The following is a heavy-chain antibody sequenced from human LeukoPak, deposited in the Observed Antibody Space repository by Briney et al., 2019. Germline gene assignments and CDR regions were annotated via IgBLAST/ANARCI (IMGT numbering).Heavy chain of an antibody. CDR1: GGSISSSSYY. V-gene: IGHV4-39*07. D-gene: IGHD3-22*01. CDR3: VNYYDSSGYYDDFDI. Sequence: SETLSLTCTVSGGSISSSSYYWGWIRQPPGKGLEWIGSIYYSWSTYYNPSLKSRVTISVDTSKNQFSLKLSSVTAADTAVYYCVNYYDSSGYYDDFDIWGQGTMVTVSS. CDR2: IYYSWST. J-gene: IGHJ3*02.